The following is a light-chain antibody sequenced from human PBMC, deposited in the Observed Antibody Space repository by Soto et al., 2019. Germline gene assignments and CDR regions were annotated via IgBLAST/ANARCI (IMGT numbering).Light chain of an antibody. V-gene: IGKV1-39*01. J-gene: IGKJ4*01. CDR2: AAS. CDR3: QQSYRTPLT. Sequence: DIQMTQSRSTLPASVGDRVTITCRVSQSISNWLAWYQQKPGTAPKVLIFAASSLQSGVPSRFSGGGSGTNFTLTITSLQPEDFVTHYCQQSYRTPLTFGGATKVDIK. CDR1: QSISNW.